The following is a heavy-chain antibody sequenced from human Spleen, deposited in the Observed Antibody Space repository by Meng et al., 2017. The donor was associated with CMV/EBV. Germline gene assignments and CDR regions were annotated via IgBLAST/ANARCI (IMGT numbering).Heavy chain of an antibody. CDR2: IHSGGTT. Sequence: GGSLRLSCAASGFTVSSHHMSWVRQAPGKGLEWVSIIHSGGTTYYADSVKGRFTISTDESKNTLYLQMNSLRAEDTAVYYCARAISGSYYYGMDVWGQGTTVTVSS. CDR1: GFTVSSHH. CDR3: ARAISGSYYYGMDV. V-gene: IGHV3-53*01. D-gene: IGHD1-26*01. J-gene: IGHJ6*02.